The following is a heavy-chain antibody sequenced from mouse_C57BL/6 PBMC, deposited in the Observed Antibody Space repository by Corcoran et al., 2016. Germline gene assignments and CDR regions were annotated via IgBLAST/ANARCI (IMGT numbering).Heavy chain of an antibody. CDR3: ARGSDGYWYFDV. D-gene: IGHD2-3*01. Sequence: QIQLVQSGPELKKPGETVKISCKASGYTFTTYGMSWVKQAPGKGLKWMGWINTYSGVPTYADDFKGRFAFSLETSASTAYLQINNLKNEDTATYFCARGSDGYWYFDVWGTGTTVTVSS. CDR1: GYTFTTYG. CDR2: INTYSGVP. J-gene: IGHJ1*03. V-gene: IGHV9-3*01.